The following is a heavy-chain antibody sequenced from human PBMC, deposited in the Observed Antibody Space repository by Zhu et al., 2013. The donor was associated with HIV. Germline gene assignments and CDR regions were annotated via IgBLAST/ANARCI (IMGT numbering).Heavy chain of an antibody. D-gene: IGHD4-4*01. V-gene: IGHV1-3*01. Sequence: QVQLVQSGAEVKRPGASVKVSCKASGYTFSTYSIHWVRQAPGQGLEWMGGITAASGDKRYSQNFLGRVTFTRDIPADTAYMELDSLTSGDTAIYFCARVGDGYSFPYEYWGQGTLVTVSS. CDR2: ITAASGDK. J-gene: IGHJ4*02. CDR1: GYTFSTYS. CDR3: ARVGDGYSFPYEY.